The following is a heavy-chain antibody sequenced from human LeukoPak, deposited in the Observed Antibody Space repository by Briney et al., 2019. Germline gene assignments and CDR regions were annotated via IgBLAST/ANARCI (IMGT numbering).Heavy chain of an antibody. J-gene: IGHJ5*02. D-gene: IGHD2-8*02. CDR3: ARCLLVGRFDP. CDR1: GGSISSSSYY. CDR2: IYYSGST. Sequence: SETLSLTCTVSGGSISSSSYYWGWIRQPPGKGLEWIGSIYYSGSTYYNPSLKSRVTISVDTSKNQFSLKLSSVTAADTAVYYCARCLLVGRFDPWGQGTLVTVSS. V-gene: IGHV4-39*07.